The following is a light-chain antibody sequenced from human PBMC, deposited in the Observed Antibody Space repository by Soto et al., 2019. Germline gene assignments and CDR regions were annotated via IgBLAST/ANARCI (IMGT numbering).Light chain of an antibody. CDR1: SSNIGAGYD. V-gene: IGLV1-40*01. J-gene: IGLJ1*01. Sequence: QSVLTQPPSVSGAPGQRVTISCTGSSSNIGAGYDVHWYQRLPGTAPKVLIDNNNNRPSGVPDRFSGSKSGTSASLAITGLQAEDEADYYCQSYDSSLSGSYVFGTGTKVTVL. CDR2: NNN. CDR3: QSYDSSLSGSYV.